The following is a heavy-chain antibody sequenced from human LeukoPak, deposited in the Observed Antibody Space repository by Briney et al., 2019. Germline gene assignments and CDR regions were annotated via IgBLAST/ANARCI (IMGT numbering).Heavy chain of an antibody. CDR1: GFTFSDYY. CDR3: ARAGLGGYYIDY. CDR2: VSGSDENK. J-gene: IGHJ4*02. V-gene: IGHV3-11*01. Sequence: GGSLRLSCVASGFTFSDYYMTWIRQAPGQGLEWISYVSGSDENKYYAGSVRGRFAISRDNAEKSLFLQMSNVRAEDTAVYYCARAGLGGYYIDYWGQGTLVTVSS. D-gene: IGHD2-15*01.